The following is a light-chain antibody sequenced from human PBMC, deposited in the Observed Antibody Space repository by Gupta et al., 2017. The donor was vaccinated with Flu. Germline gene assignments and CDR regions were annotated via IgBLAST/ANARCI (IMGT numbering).Light chain of an antibody. CDR1: SLRTYY. CDR3: NSRDSSGNRWV. CDR2: GKN. Sequence: SSELTQDPAVSVALGQTVRITCQGDSLRTYYATWYQQKPGQAPLVVVFGKNNRPSGIPDRFSGSTSGNTASLTITGAQAEDGADYYCNSRDSSGNRWVFGGGTRRTVL. V-gene: IGLV3-19*01. J-gene: IGLJ3*02.